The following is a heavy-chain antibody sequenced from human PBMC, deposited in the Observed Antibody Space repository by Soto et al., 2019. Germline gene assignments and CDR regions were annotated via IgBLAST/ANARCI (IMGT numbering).Heavy chain of an antibody. CDR2: SKNKADGYTA. CDR1: GFTFSDHY. Sequence: EVQLVESGGGLVQPGGSLRLSCVASGFTFSDHYMDWVRQAPGKGLEWVGRSKNKADGYTAEYAASVKGRFTISRDDSKNSLYMKLNSLQTEDTAVYYCSRDIKLGGRRHSDFWGQGTLVTVSS. CDR3: SRDIKLGGRRHSDF. J-gene: IGHJ4*02. V-gene: IGHV3-72*01. D-gene: IGHD3-16*01.